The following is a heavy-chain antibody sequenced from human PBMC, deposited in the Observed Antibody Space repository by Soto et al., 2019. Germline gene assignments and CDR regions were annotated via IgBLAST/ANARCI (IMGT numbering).Heavy chain of an antibody. V-gene: IGHV4-34*01. CDR3: ARAVLMVRRVRRGRHFAY. J-gene: IGHJ4*02. D-gene: IGHD3-10*01. Sequence: QVQLQQWGAGLLKPSETLSLTCAVYGGSFSGYYWSWIRQPPGKGLEWIGEINHSGSTNYTPSLRSRVTIAVNTSKTQFPLRLSSVSAGDTAVYYCARAVLMVRRVRRGRHFAYWGQGTQVTVSS. CDR2: INHSGST. CDR1: GGSFSGYY.